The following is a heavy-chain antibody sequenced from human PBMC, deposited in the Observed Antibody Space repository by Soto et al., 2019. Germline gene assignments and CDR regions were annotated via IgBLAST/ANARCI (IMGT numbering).Heavy chain of an antibody. Sequence: SETLSLTCAVSGGSISSGGYSWSWIRQPPGKGLEWIGYIYHSGSTYYNPSLKSRVTISVDRSKNQFPLKLSSVTAADTAVYYCAREXKSLRIPAAIVGGAFDIWGQGTMVTVSS. V-gene: IGHV4-30-2*01. CDR2: IYHSGST. J-gene: IGHJ3*02. CDR1: GGSISSGGYS. D-gene: IGHD2-2*01. CDR3: AREXKSLRIPAAIVGGAFDI.